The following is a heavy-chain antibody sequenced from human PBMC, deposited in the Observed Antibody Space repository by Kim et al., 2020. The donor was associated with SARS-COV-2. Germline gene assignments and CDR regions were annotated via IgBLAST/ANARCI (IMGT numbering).Heavy chain of an antibody. D-gene: IGHD6-13*01. J-gene: IGHJ4*02. V-gene: IGHV3-23*01. Sequence: GGSLRLSCAASGFTFSSYALSWVRQAPGKGLQWVSSISGTGGGTYYADSVKGRFSISRDNSKNALYLQMNSLRAEDTAVYYCAKGAMAAAGGNDYWGQGTLVTVSS. CDR1: GFTFSSYA. CDR2: ISGTGGGT. CDR3: AKGAMAAAGGNDY.